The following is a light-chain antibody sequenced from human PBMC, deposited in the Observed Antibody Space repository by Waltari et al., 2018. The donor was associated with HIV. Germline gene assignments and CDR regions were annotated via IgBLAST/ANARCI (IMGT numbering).Light chain of an antibody. Sequence: QSVLTQPPSASGTPGQKVTISCSGGTANIGANFVFWFQQFPGTAPKLLIYRDNLRHSGVPARFSGSKSGTSASLTISGLRSDDEAHYFCAVLDDTLGGGVFGGGTKTDRP. CDR1: TANIGANF. V-gene: IGLV1-47*01. CDR2: RDN. CDR3: AVLDDTLGGGV. J-gene: IGLJ2*01.